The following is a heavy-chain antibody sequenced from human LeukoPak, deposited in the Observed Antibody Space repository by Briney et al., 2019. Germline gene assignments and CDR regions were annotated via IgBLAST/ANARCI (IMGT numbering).Heavy chain of an antibody. CDR3: AREYYYNSSGYGAFRY. V-gene: IGHV3-7*01. Sequence: GGSLRLSCAASGFMYSDYWMSWVRQAPGKGLEWVANIKEDGSKKYYVDSVKGRFTLSRDNAKNSLYLQMNSLRAEDTAVYYCAREYYYNSSGYGAFRYWGQGTLVTVSS. D-gene: IGHD3-22*01. CDR1: GFMYSDYW. J-gene: IGHJ4*02. CDR2: IKEDGSKK.